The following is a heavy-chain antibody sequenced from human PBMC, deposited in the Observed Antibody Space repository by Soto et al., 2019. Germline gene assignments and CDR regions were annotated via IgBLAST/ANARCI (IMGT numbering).Heavy chain of an antibody. CDR2: FDPEDGET. CDR3: ATRVRSVRAFDI. J-gene: IGHJ3*02. Sequence: ASVKVSCKVSGYTLTELSMHWVRQAPGKGLEWMGDFDPEDGETIYAQKFQGRVTMTEDTSTDTAYMELSSLRSEDTAVYYCATRVRSVRAFDIWGQGTMVTVSS. D-gene: IGHD2-15*01. V-gene: IGHV1-24*01. CDR1: GYTLTELS.